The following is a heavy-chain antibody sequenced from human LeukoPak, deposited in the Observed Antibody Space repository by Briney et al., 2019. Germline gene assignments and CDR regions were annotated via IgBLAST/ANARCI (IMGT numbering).Heavy chain of an antibody. CDR2: IKLDGSEK. V-gene: IGHV3-7*03. J-gene: IGHJ4*02. CDR1: GFSFGKYW. Sequence: GGSLRLSCVASGFSFGKYWMSWVRQAPGKGLEWVANIKLDGSEKNYVDSVKGRFTISRDNTKNSLYLQMNSLRAEDTAVFYCARDQYDTWSRRGNFDSWGQGTLVIVSS. CDR3: ARDQYDTWSRRGNFDS. D-gene: IGHD3/OR15-3a*01.